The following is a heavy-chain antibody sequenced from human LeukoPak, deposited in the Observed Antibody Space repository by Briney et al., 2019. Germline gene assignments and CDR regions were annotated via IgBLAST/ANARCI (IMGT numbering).Heavy chain of an antibody. D-gene: IGHD3-9*01. Sequence: PSDPLPLTCAVYGGSFSGYYWSWIREPRGEGLEWIVEINHSGSTNYNPSLKGRVTISVDTSKNQFSLKLSSVTAADTAVYYCARVDPYDILTGYYSFIIDYWGQGTLVTVSS. J-gene: IGHJ4*02. V-gene: IGHV4-34*01. CDR2: INHSGST. CDR3: ARVDPYDILTGYYSFIIDY. CDR1: GGSFSGYY.